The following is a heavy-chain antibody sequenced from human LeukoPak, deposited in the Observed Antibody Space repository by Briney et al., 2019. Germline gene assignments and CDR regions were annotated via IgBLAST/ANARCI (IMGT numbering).Heavy chain of an antibody. CDR2: ISGSGGST. CDR1: GFNFSRAA. CDR3: GGVVDTAMVGYYYYGMDV. V-gene: IGHV3-23*01. J-gene: IGHJ6*02. D-gene: IGHD5-18*01. Sequence: GGSLRLSCEASGFNFSRAAMTWVRQAPGKGLEWVSAISGSGGSTYYADSVKGRFTISRDNSKNTLYLQMNSLRAEGTAVYYCGGVVDTAMVGYYYYGMDVWGQGTTVTVSS.